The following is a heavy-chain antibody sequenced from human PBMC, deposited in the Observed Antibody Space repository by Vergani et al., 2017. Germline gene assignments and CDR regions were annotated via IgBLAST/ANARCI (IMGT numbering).Heavy chain of an antibody. CDR3: AVDLAGIPS. D-gene: IGHD6-19*01. J-gene: IGHJ4*02. CDR2: ISGSGGST. Sequence: VQLVESGGGVVQPGGSLRLSCAASGFTFSNYAMSWVRQAPGRGLEWVSAISGSGGSTYYADSVKGRFTISRDDFKNTLYLQMNSLRAEDTAVYYCAVDLAGIPSWGQGTLVTVSS. CDR1: GFTFSNYA. V-gene: IGHV3-23*04.